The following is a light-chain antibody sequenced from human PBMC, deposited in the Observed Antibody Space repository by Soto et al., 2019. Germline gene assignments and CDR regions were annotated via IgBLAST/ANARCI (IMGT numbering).Light chain of an antibody. CDR1: RSDVGGYNS. J-gene: IGLJ3*02. CDR2: EVS. V-gene: IGLV2-14*01. CDR3: SSFTTTNTWV. Sequence: QPVLTQPASVSGSPGQSITISCTGTRSDVGGYNSVCWHQQHPGKAPKLIIYEVSNRPSGVSDRFSASKSGNTASLTISGLQADDEADYYCSSFTTTNTWVFGGGTQLTVL.